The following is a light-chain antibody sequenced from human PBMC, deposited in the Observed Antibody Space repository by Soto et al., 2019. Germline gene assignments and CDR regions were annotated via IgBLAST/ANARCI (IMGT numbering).Light chain of an antibody. CDR3: QQYNNWPQT. J-gene: IGKJ1*01. CDR1: QSVSSN. CDR2: GAS. Sequence: EIVMMQSPSTLSVSPRERATLSCRASQSVSSNLAWYQQKPGQAPRLLIYGASTRATGIPARFSGSGSGTEFTLTISSLQSEDFAVYYCQQYNNWPQTFGQGTKV. V-gene: IGKV3-15*01.